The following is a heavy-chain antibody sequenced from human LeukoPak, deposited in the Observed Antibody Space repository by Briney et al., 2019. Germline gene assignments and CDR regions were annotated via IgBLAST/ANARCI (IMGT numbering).Heavy chain of an antibody. Sequence: ASVKVSCKASGYTFTGYYMHWVRQAPGQGLEWMGWINPNSGGTNYAQKFQGRVTITADESTSTAYMELSSLRSEDTAVYYCARDPGELRYLDWLGPPEYFQHWGQGTLVTVSS. CDR2: INPNSGGT. J-gene: IGHJ1*01. D-gene: IGHD3-9*01. CDR3: ARDPGELRYLDWLGPPEYFQH. CDR1: GYTFTGYY. V-gene: IGHV1-2*02.